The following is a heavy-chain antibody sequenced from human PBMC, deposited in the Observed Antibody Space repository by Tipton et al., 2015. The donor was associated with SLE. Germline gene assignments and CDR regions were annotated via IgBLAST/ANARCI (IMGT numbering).Heavy chain of an antibody. Sequence: TLSLTCTVSGGSLSSYYWSWIRQSPEKGLEWIGYLSYSGSTNYNPSLESRVTISVDTSKNQFSLKVNSMTAADTAVYHCARGYYESNGYYSFDYWGLGALVTVSS. D-gene: IGHD3-22*01. CDR3: ARGYYESNGYYSFDY. V-gene: IGHV4-59*12. CDR2: LSYSGST. CDR1: GGSLSSYY. J-gene: IGHJ4*02.